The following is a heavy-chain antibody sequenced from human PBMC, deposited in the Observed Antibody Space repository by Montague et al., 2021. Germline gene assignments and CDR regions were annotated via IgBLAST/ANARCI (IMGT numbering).Heavy chain of an antibody. J-gene: IGHJ6*02. CDR3: ARDVFGELFSYYYYDMDV. Sequence: SLRLSCAASKFTFSNYGMNWVRQAPGKGLEWVSYISNSGNIIYYADSVKGRFTISRDNAKNSLYLQMNSLRGEDAAVYFCARDVFGELFSYYYYDMDVWGQGTTVTVSS. V-gene: IGHV3-48*01. D-gene: IGHD3-10*01. CDR1: KFTFSNYG. CDR2: ISNSGNII.